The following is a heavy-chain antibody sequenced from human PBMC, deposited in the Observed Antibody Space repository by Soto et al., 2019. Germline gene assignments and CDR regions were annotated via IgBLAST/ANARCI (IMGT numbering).Heavy chain of an antibody. CDR2: ISGSGGST. CDR3: AKDKSRWGVIRGVIFDY. CDR1: GFTFSSYA. V-gene: IGHV3-23*01. D-gene: IGHD3-10*01. J-gene: IGHJ4*02. Sequence: GGSLRLSCAASGFTFSSYAMSWVRQAPGKGLEWVSAISGSGGSTYYADSVKGRFTISRDNSKNTLYLQMNSLRAEDTAVYYCAKDKSRWGVIRGVIFDYWGQGTLVTVSS.